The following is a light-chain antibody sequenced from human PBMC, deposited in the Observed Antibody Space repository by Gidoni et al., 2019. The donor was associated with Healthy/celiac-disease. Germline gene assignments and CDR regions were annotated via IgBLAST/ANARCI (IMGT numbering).Light chain of an antibody. CDR1: RSNIGSTT. Sequence: QSVLTQPPSASGTPGQRVPSSCSGCRSNIGSTTINWYQQLPGTAPKLLIYSNNQRPSGVPDRFSGSKSGTSASLAISGLQSEDEADYYCAAWDDSLNGYVFGTGTKVTVL. CDR2: SNN. CDR3: AAWDDSLNGYV. J-gene: IGLJ1*01. V-gene: IGLV1-44*01.